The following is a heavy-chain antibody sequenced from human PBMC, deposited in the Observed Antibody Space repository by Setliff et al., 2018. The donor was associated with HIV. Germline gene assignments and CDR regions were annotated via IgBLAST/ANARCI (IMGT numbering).Heavy chain of an antibody. CDR1: GDTITSGTYY. J-gene: IGHJ4*02. CDR2: ISTSGTT. Sequence: SQTLSLTCTVSGDTITSGTYYWSWIRQPAGMRLEWIGHISTSGTTNYNPSLKSRVTISADTSKGQFSLKLTSVTAAGTAAYFCARVSTDYVWGSFLSSGPYYFGFLGQGALVTVSS. D-gene: IGHD3-16*01. V-gene: IGHV4-61*09. CDR3: ARVSTDYVWGSFLSSGPYYFGF.